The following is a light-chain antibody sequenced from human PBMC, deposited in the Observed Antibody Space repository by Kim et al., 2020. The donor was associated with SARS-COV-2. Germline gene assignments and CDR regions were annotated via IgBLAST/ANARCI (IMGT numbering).Light chain of an antibody. J-gene: IGLJ2*01. CDR3: QAWDSSTAV. V-gene: IGLV3-1*01. CDR1: KLGDKY. Sequence: GSPGQTASIPCSGDKLGDKYACWYQQKPGQSPVLVIYQDSKRPSGIPERFSGSNSGNTATLTISGTQAMDEADYYCQAWDSSTAVFGGGTQLTVL. CDR2: QDS.